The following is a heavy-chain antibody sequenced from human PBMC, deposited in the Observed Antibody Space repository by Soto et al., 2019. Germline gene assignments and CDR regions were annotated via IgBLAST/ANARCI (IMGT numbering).Heavy chain of an antibody. V-gene: IGHV4-59*08. CDR1: RCSLVSYS. J-gene: IGHJ4*02. CDR2: IYYSGST. D-gene: IGHD1-1*01. CDR3: ARLQYNFDY. Sequence: SETPSLTFPFSRCSLVSYSLDWIRQPPGKGLEWIGYIYYSGSTNYNPSLKSRVTISVDTSKNQFSLKLSSVTAADTAVYYCARLQYNFDYWGQGTQVTVSS.